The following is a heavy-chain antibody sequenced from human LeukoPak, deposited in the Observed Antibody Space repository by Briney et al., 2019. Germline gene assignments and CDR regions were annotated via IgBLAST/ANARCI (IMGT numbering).Heavy chain of an antibody. V-gene: IGHV1-3*01. CDR3: ARKPLYYYGMDV. CDR1: GYTFTSYA. J-gene: IGHJ6*02. CDR2: INAGNGNT. Sequence: ASVKVSCKASGYTFTSYAMHWVRQAPGQRLEWMGWINAGNGNTKYSQKFQGRVTITRDTSASTAYMELSSLRSEDTAVYYCARKPLYYYGMDVWGQGTTVTVSS.